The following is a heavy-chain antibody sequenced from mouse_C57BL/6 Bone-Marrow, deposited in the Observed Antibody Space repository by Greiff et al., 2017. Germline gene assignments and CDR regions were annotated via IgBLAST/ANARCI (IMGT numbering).Heavy chain of an antibody. D-gene: IGHD4-1*01. CDR1: EYEFPSHD. Sequence: VQLKESGGGLVQPGESLKLSCESNEYEFPSHDMSWVRKTPEKRLELVAAINSDGGSTYYPDTMERRFIISRDDTKTTLYLQRSSLRSEDTALYYCARGNWEGYYFDYWGQGTTLTVSS. CDR3: ARGNWEGYYFDY. V-gene: IGHV5-2*01. J-gene: IGHJ2*01. CDR2: INSDGGST.